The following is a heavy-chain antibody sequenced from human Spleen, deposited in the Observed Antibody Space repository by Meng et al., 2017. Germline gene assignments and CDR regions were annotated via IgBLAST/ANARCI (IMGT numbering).Heavy chain of an antibody. J-gene: IGHJ6*02. V-gene: IGHV3-23*01. CDR3: AKDFDLVGATHYYGMDV. CDR2: ISGSGGST. Sequence: GESLKISCAASGFAFSSFAMSWVRQAPGKGLEWVSAISGSGGSTYYADSVKGRFTISRDNSKNTLYLQMNSLRAEETAVYYCAKDFDLVGATHYYGMDVWGQGTTVTVSS. D-gene: IGHD1-26*01. CDR1: GFAFSSFA.